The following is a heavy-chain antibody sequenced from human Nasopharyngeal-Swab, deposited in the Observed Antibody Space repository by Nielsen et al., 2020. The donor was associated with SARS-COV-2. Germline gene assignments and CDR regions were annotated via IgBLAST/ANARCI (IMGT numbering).Heavy chain of an antibody. CDR2: INAGNGNT. CDR3: ASHSSSWYLGPQSRGGSDY. Sequence: ASVKVSCKASGYTFTSYAMHWVRQAPGQRLEWMGWINAGNGNTKYSQKFQGRVTITRDTSASTAYMELSSLRSEDTAVYYCASHSSSWYLGPQSRGGSDYWGQGTLVTVSS. V-gene: IGHV1-3*01. CDR1: GYTFTSYA. J-gene: IGHJ4*02. D-gene: IGHD6-13*01.